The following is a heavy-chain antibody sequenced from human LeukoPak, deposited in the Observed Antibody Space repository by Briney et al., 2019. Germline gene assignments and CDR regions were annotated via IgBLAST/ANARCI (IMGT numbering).Heavy chain of an antibody. Sequence: AGSLRLSCAASGFTFSTYGMHWVRQAPGKGLEWVAFIGHDATKIYYADSVHGRFTISRDNSKNTMYLEMNSLSGEDTALYYCAKDHVTWGNRYFDHWGQGTLGTVSS. CDR3: AKDHVTWGNRYFDH. D-gene: IGHD3-16*01. J-gene: IGHJ4*02. V-gene: IGHV3-30*02. CDR2: IGHDATKI. CDR1: GFTFSTYG.